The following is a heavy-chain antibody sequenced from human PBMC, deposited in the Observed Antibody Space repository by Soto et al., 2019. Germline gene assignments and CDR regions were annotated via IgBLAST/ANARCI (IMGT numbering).Heavy chain of an antibody. J-gene: IGHJ6*02. CDR3: ARDQVVGYCSSTSCYGGYYYYGMDV. D-gene: IGHD2-2*01. Sequence: RSETLSLTCTVSGGSVSSGSYYWSWIRQPPGKGLEWIGYIYYSGSTNYNPSLKSRVTISVDTSKNQFSLKLSSVTAADTAVYYCARDQVVGYCSSTSCYGGYYYYGMDVWGQGTTVTVSS. CDR1: GGSVSSGSYY. CDR2: IYYSGST. V-gene: IGHV4-61*01.